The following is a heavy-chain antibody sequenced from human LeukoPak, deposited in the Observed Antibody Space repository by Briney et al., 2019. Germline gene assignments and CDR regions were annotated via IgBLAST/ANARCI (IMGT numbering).Heavy chain of an antibody. D-gene: IGHD2-8*01. Sequence: SETLSLTCTVSGYSISSGYYWGWIRQPPGKGLEWIGSIYHSGSTYYNPSLKSRVTVSVDTSKNQFSLKLRSVTAADTAVYYCARVTSRLGVCDYWGQGSLVTVSS. J-gene: IGHJ4*02. V-gene: IGHV4-38-2*02. CDR3: ARVTSRLGVCDY. CDR1: GYSISSGYY. CDR2: IYHSGST.